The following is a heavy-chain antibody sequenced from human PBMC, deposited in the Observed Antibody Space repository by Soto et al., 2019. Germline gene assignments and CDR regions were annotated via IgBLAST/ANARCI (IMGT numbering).Heavy chain of an antibody. CDR1: GGSISSYY. CDR3: ARVLTGGVRYYGMDV. J-gene: IGHJ6*02. CDR2: IYYSGST. D-gene: IGHD3-10*01. V-gene: IGHV4-59*01. Sequence: QVQLQESGPGLVKPSETLSLTCTVSGGSISSYYWSWIRQPPGKGLEWIGYIYYSGSTNYNPSLRSRVTIXXDXSXXQLPLKLSSVTAADTAVYYCARVLTGGVRYYGMDVWGQGTTVTVSS.